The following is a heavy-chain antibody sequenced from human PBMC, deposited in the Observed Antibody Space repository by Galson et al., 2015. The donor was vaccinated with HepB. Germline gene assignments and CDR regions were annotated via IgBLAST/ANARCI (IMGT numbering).Heavy chain of an antibody. J-gene: IGHJ5*02. V-gene: IGHV1-18*01. Sequence: SVKVSCKASGYTFSSYSITWVRQAPGQGLEWMGWISAYKRKTDYARQLQGRVTMTTDTSTNTAYMELKSLRSDDTAVYYCARGDLVVVVDATPNNWFDPWGQGTLGTVSS. D-gene: IGHD2-15*01. CDR3: ARGDLVVVVDATPNNWFDP. CDR1: GYTFSSYS. CDR2: ISAYKRKT.